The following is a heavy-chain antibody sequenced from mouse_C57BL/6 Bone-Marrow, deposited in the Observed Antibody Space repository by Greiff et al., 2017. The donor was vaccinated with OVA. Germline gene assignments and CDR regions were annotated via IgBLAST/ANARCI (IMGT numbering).Heavy chain of an antibody. D-gene: IGHD1-1*01. CDR3: ARDSYYYGSSYAMDY. V-gene: IGHV5-4*01. CDR1: GFTFSSYA. J-gene: IGHJ4*01. CDR2: ISDGGSYT. Sequence: EVMLVESGGGLVKPGGSLKLSCAASGFTFSSYAMSWVRQTPEKRLEWVATISDGGSYTYYPDNVKGRFTISRDNAKNNLYLQMSHLKSEDTAMYYCARDSYYYGSSYAMDYWGQGTSVTVSS.